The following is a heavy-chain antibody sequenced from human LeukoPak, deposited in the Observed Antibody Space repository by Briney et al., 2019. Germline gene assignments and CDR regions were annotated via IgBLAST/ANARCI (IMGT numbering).Heavy chain of an antibody. D-gene: IGHD3-16*01. CDR1: GGSISNKY. Sequence: KPSETLSLTCTVSGGSISNKYWSWIRQPARKGLEWIGRIYSSGSTNYNPSLESRITMSVDMSKNQFSLKLSSVTAADTAVYYCARQIPGDDAFHIWGQGTMLTVSS. V-gene: IGHV4-4*07. CDR2: IYSSGST. J-gene: IGHJ3*02. CDR3: ARQIPGDDAFHI.